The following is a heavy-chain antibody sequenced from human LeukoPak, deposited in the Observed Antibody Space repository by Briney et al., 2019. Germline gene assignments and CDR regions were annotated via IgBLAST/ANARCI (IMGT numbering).Heavy chain of an antibody. CDR2: ISYDGSNK. Sequence: GGSLRLSCVVSGFTFSSYGLHWVRQAPGKGLEWVAIISYDGSNKYYVDSVKGRFTISRDNSKNTLYLQMNSLRAEDTAVYYCARASTTVPNLLDHWGRGTLVTVSS. CDR1: GFTFSSYG. D-gene: IGHD4-17*01. V-gene: IGHV3-30*03. J-gene: IGHJ4*02. CDR3: ARASTTVPNLLDH.